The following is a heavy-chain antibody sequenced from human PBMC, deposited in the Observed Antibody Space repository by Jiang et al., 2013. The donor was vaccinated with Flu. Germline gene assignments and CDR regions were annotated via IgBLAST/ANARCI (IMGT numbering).Heavy chain of an antibody. CDR2: TYYRSKWYN. CDR3: ASGYCSSTSCHYYYGMDV. D-gene: IGHD2-2*03. J-gene: IGHJ6*02. Sequence: EWLGRTYYRSKWYNDYAVSVKSRITINPDTSKNQFSLQLNSVTPEDTAVYYCASGYCSSTSCHYYYGMDVWGQGTTVTVSS. V-gene: IGHV6-1*01.